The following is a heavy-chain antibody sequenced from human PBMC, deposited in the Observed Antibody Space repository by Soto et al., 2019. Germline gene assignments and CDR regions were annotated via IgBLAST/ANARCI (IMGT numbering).Heavy chain of an antibody. CDR3: ARVERNWFDP. Sequence: ASVKVSCKASGGTFSSYAISWVRQAPGQGLEWMGGIIPIFGTANYAQKFQGRVTITADESTSTAYMELSSLRSEDTAVYYCARVERNWFDPWGQGTLVTVSS. J-gene: IGHJ5*02. CDR1: GGTFSSYA. D-gene: IGHD1-1*01. CDR2: IIPIFGTA. V-gene: IGHV1-69*13.